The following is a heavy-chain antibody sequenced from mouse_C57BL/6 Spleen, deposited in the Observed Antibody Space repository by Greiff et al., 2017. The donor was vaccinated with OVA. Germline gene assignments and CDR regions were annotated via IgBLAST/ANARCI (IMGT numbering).Heavy chain of an antibody. Sequence: QVQLQQPGTELVKPGASVKLSCKASGYTFTSYWMHWVKQRPGQGLEWIGNINPSNGGTNYNEKFKSKATLTVDKSSSTAYMQLSSLTSGDSAVYYCARGGTTVVATGAMDYWGQGTSVTVSS. CDR1: GYTFTSYW. CDR2: INPSNGGT. CDR3: ARGGTTVVATGAMDY. D-gene: IGHD1-1*01. J-gene: IGHJ4*01. V-gene: IGHV1-53*01.